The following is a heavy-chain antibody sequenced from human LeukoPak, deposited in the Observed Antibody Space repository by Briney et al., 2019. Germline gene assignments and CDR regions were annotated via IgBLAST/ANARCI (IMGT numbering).Heavy chain of an antibody. CDR1: GGSISSSSYY. D-gene: IGHD3-22*01. J-gene: IGHJ4*02. V-gene: IGHV4-39*07. Sequence: PSETLSLTCTVSGGSISSSSYYWGWIRQPPGKGLEWIGSIYYSGSTYYNPSLKSRVTISVDTSKNQFSLKLSSVTAADTAVYYCARDRGNLHYDSSGYSYYFDYWGQGTLVTVSS. CDR3: ARDRGNLHYDSSGYSYYFDY. CDR2: IYYSGST.